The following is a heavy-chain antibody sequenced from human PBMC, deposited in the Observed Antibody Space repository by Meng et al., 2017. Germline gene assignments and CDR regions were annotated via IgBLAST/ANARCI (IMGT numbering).Heavy chain of an antibody. CDR3: ARALIVVANWFDP. D-gene: IGHD3-22*01. Sequence: VQLVEAGAEVEKPGDSVKVSCKASGYTFTGYYMHWVRQAPGQGLEWMGRINPNSGGTNYAQKFQGRVTMTRDTSISTAYMELSRLRSDDTAVYYCARALIVVANWFDPWGQGTLVTVSS. CDR1: GYTFTGYY. J-gene: IGHJ5*02. CDR2: INPNSGGT. V-gene: IGHV1-2*06.